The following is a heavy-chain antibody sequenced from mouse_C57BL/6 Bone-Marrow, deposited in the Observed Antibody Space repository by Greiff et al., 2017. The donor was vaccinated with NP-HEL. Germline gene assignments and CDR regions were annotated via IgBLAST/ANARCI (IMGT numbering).Heavy chain of an antibody. J-gene: IGHJ4*01. D-gene: IGHD1-1*01. Sequence: EVQLQESGPGLVKPSQSLSLTCSVTGYSITSGYYWNWIRQFPGNKLEWMGYISYDGSNNYNPPLKNRISITRDTSKNQFFLKLNSVTTEDTATYYCAREVAVITTVVARNYAMDYWGQGTSVTVSS. V-gene: IGHV3-6*01. CDR1: GYSITSGYY. CDR2: ISYDGSN. CDR3: AREVAVITTVVARNYAMDY.